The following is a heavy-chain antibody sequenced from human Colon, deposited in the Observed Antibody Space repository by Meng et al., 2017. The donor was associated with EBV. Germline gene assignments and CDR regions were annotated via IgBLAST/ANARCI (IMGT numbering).Heavy chain of an antibody. CDR3: ARSRWLLLQL. J-gene: IGHJ4*02. CDR1: GGPFSGFY. D-gene: IGHD3-22*01. Sequence: QVQLPERGEGLLQPSETLSLTCTVYGGPFSGFYWTWIRQSPGKGLEWIGEIDDSGNIIYNPSLKSRVTISGDTSKNQFSLNVSSVTAADTAVYYCARSRWLLLQLWGQGTLVTVSS. CDR2: IDDSGNI. V-gene: IGHV4-34*01.